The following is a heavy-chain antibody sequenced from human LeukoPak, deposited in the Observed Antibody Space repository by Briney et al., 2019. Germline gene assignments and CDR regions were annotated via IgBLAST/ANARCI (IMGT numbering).Heavy chain of an antibody. Sequence: PSETLSLTCTVSGGSISSYYWSWIRQPAGKGLEWIGRIYTSGSTNYNPSLKSRVTISVDTSKNQFSLKLSSVTAADTAVYYCARGRGVVVVAATPTHYYYYMDVWGRGTTVTVSS. V-gene: IGHV4-4*07. CDR3: ARGRGVVVVAATPTHYYYYMDV. CDR1: GGSISSYY. CDR2: IYTSGST. D-gene: IGHD2-15*01. J-gene: IGHJ6*03.